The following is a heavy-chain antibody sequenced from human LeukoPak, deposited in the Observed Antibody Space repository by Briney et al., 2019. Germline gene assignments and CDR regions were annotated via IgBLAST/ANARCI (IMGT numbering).Heavy chain of an antibody. D-gene: IGHD3-22*01. CDR2: ISAYNGNT. CDR3: ARGLIYDSSGYYPDY. V-gene: IGHV1-18*01. Sequence: ASVKVSCKASGYTFTSYGISWVRQAPGQGLEWIGWISAYNGNTNYAQKLQGRVTMTTDTSTSTAYMELRSLRSDDTAVYYCARGLIYDSSGYYPDYWGQGTLVTVSS. CDR1: GYTFTSYG. J-gene: IGHJ4*02.